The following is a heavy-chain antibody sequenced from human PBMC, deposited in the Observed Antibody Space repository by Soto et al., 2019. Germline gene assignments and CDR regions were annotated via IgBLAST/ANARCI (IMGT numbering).Heavy chain of an antibody. CDR2: IYSAGSA. CDR1: GFTVSSYY. Sequence: GGSLRLSCAASGFTVSSYYMSWFRQAPGKGLEWVSVIYSAGSADFADSVKGRFTTSRDNSKNTLYLQMSSLRAEDTAVYYCARVPSSSYHYFDYWGQGTLVTVSS. V-gene: IGHV3-66*01. CDR3: ARVPSSSYHYFDY. D-gene: IGHD6-13*01. J-gene: IGHJ4*02.